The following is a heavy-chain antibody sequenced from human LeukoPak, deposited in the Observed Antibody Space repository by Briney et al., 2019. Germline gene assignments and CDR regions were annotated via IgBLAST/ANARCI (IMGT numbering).Heavy chain of an antibody. CDR3: ARTRIAAAGDWFDP. V-gene: IGHV4-4*07. CDR1: GGSISGYS. Sequence: SETLSLTCTVSGGSISGYSWSWIRQPAGKGLEWIGRIYTSGSTNYNPSLKSRVTMSVDTSKNQFSLKLSSVTAADTAVYYCARTRIAAAGDWFDPWGQGTLVTVSS. D-gene: IGHD6-13*01. J-gene: IGHJ5*02. CDR2: IYTSGST.